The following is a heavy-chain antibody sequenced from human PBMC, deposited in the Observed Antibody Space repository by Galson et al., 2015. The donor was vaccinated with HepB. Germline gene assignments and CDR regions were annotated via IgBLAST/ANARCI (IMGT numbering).Heavy chain of an antibody. V-gene: IGHV3-23*01. CDR3: AKLPYSGSYYEDAHYYFDN. CDR1: GFIFKHYA. J-gene: IGHJ4*02. CDR2: ITFGGGTT. Sequence: SLRLSCAASGFIFKHYAVGWVRQAPGKWLEWISIITFGGGTTYYADSVKGRFSISRDNSKKTLFLEMSSLRAEDTAVYYCAKLPYSGSYYEDAHYYFDNWGQGTLVTVSS. D-gene: IGHD1-26*01.